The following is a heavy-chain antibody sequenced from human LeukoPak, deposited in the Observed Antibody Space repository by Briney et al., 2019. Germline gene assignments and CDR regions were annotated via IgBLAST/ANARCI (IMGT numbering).Heavy chain of an antibody. Sequence: PGGSLRLSCAASGCTLSSYSMNWVRQAPGKGLEWISYIDSDTYGNTIYYADIVKGRFTISRDNAKNSLYLQMNSLRDEDTALYYCARDRDYAFDYWGQGTLVTVSS. CDR1: GCTLSSYS. V-gene: IGHV3-48*02. CDR3: ARDRDYAFDY. D-gene: IGHD4-17*01. CDR2: IDSDTYGNTI. J-gene: IGHJ4*02.